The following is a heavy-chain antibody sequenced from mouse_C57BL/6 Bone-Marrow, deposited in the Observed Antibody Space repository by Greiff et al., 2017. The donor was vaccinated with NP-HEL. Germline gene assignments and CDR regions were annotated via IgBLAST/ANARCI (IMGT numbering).Heavy chain of an antibody. V-gene: IGHV5-4*03. J-gene: IGHJ2*01. D-gene: IGHD2-2*01. Sequence: EVKLMESGGGLVKPGGSLKLSCAASGFTFSSYAMSWVRQTPEKRLEWVATISDGGSYTYYPDNVKGRFTISRDNAKNNLYLQMSHLKSEDTAMYYCAKGPYGYEDYWGQGTTLTVSS. CDR2: ISDGGSYT. CDR3: AKGPYGYEDY. CDR1: GFTFSSYA.